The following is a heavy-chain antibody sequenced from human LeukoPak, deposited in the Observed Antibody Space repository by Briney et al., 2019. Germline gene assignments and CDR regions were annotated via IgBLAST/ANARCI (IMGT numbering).Heavy chain of an antibody. J-gene: IGHJ5*01. D-gene: IGHD3-3*01. CDR2: ISSSSSTI. V-gene: IGHV3-48*04. CDR1: GFPFSSYV. CDR3: ARDFGATDS. Sequence: GGSLRLSCAASGFPFSSYVMSWVRQAPGKGLEWVSYISSSSSTIYYADSVKGRFTISRDNAKNSLYLQMNSLRAEDTAVYYCARDFGATDSWGQGTLVTVSS.